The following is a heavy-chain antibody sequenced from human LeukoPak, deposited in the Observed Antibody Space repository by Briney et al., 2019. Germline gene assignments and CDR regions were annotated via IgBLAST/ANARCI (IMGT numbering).Heavy chain of an antibody. CDR2: IYSGGST. Sequence: GGSLRLSCAASGFAVSSNYMSWVRQAPGKGLEWVSVIYSGGSTYYADSVKGRFTISRDNSKNTLYLQMNSLRPEDTAVYYCARATNPTSAFDYWGQGTLVTVSS. D-gene: IGHD5-12*01. CDR1: GFAVSSNY. V-gene: IGHV3-53*01. CDR3: ARATNPTSAFDY. J-gene: IGHJ4*02.